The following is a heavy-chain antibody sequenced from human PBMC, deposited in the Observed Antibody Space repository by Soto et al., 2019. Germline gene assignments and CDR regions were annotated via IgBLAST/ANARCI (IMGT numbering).Heavy chain of an antibody. CDR2: IGAGSDGI. Sequence: PGGSLRLSCAASGFTFSIYAVAWIRQPPGKGLEWVSVIGAGSDGIQFVDSVKGRFSISRDNSKNTLYLHMNSLRAEDTAIYYCAKYSTSGPSRFFDLWGQGTLVTVS. V-gene: IGHV3-23*01. CDR3: AKYSTSGPSRFFDL. J-gene: IGHJ4*02. CDR1: GFTFSIYA. D-gene: IGHD5-12*01.